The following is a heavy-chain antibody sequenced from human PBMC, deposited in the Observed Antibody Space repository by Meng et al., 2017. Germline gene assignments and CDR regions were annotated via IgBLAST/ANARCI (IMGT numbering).Heavy chain of an antibody. Sequence: QGKLVQSGAELKEPGASVKVSCKASGFTFSDYYLHWVRQAPGQGLEWMGWINPHSGGTYFAQNFQGRVTLTSDTSISTAYMELSRLRSDDTAMYYCARRVAVAGNTSRVRWFDPWGQGTLVTVSS. CDR1: GFTFSDYY. CDR2: INPHSGGT. J-gene: IGHJ5*02. D-gene: IGHD6-19*01. V-gene: IGHV1-2*02. CDR3: ARRVAVAGNTSRVRWFDP.